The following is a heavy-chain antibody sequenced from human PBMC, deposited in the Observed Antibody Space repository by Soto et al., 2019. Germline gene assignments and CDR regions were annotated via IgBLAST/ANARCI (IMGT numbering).Heavy chain of an antibody. D-gene: IGHD3-3*01. J-gene: IGHJ6*02. V-gene: IGHV1-46*01. CDR1: GYTFTSYY. Sequence: GASVKVSCKASGYTFTSYYMHWVRQAPGQGLEWMGIINPSGGSTSYAQKFQGRVTMTRDTSTSTVYMELSSLRSEDTAVYYCAREAYDFWSGDYYYYYGMDVWGQGTTVTVSS. CDR3: AREAYDFWSGDYYYYYGMDV. CDR2: INPSGGST.